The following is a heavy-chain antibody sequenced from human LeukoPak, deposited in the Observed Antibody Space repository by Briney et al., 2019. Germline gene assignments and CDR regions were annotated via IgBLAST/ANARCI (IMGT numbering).Heavy chain of an antibody. D-gene: IGHD5-12*01. J-gene: IGHJ4*02. CDR2: ISSSSSYI. CDR3: ARGAPGGYSSYDV. V-gene: IGHV3-21*01. Sequence: GGSLRLSCAASGFTFSSYSMNWVRQAPGKGLEWVSSISSSSSYIYYADSVKGRFTISRDNAKNSLYLQMNSLRAEDTAVYYCARGAPGGYSSYDVWGQGTLVTVSS. CDR1: GFTFSSYS.